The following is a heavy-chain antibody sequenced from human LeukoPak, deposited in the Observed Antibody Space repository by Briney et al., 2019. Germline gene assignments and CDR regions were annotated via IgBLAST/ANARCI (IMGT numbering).Heavy chain of an antibody. Sequence: FXXCWXXXGRAMPXKGGXXXGXIYSGDSDTRYSPAFQGQVTISADQSISTAYLQWSSLKASDTAMYYCARSYCSSTSCSPNFDYWGQGTLVTVSS. CDR2: IYSGDSDT. D-gene: IGHD2-2*01. CDR1: FXXCW. J-gene: IGHJ4*02. CDR3: ARSYCSSTSCSPNFDY. V-gene: IGHV5-51*01.